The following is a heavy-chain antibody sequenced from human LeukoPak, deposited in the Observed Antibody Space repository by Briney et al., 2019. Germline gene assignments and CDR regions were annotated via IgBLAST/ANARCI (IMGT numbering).Heavy chain of an antibody. V-gene: IGHV1-2*06. CDR1: GYTLTAYY. D-gene: IGHD6-13*01. CDR3: ARDQGSLTRSWYTGY. CDR2: INPNSGGT. Sequence: ASVKVSCKASGYTLTAYYIYWVRQAPGQGLEWMGRINPNSGGTDYAQNFQGRVTMTRDTSITTAYMDLSSLTPDDTAVYFCARDQGSLTRSWYTGYWGQGTQVTVSS. J-gene: IGHJ4*02.